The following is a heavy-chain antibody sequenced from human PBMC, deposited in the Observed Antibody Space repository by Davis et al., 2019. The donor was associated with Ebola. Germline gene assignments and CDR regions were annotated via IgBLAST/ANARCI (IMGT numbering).Heavy chain of an antibody. CDR2: INHSGST. CDR3: ARDTGHYDFWSGYPQSVFDY. CDR1: GGSFSGYY. Sequence: PSETLSLTCAVYGGSFSGYYWSWIRQPPGKGLEWIGEINHSGSTNYNPSLKSRVTISVDTSKNQFSLKLSSVTAADTAVYYCARDTGHYDFWSGYPQSVFDYWGQGTLVTVSS. J-gene: IGHJ4*02. V-gene: IGHV4-34*01. D-gene: IGHD3-3*01.